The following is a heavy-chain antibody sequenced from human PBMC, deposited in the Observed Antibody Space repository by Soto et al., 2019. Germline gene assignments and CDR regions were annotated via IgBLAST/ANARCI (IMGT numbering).Heavy chain of an antibody. CDR3: ARHYGDWGYYFDY. CDR2: ISSSSSYI. D-gene: IGHD4-17*01. J-gene: IGHJ4*02. V-gene: IGHV3-21*01. CDR1: GFTFSSYS. Sequence: GGSLRLSCAASGFTFSSYSMNWVRQAPGKGLEWVSSISSSSSYIYYADSVKGRFTISRDNAKNSLYLQMNSLRAEDTAVYYCARHYGDWGYYFDYWGQGTPVTVSS.